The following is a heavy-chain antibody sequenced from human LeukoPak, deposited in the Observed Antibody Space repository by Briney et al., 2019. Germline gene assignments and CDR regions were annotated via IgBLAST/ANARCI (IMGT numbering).Heavy chain of an antibody. CDR3: ARLRRNSDKSGFYYYYDY. J-gene: IGHJ4*02. V-gene: IGHV3-21*06. D-gene: IGHD3-22*01. Sequence: PGGSLRLSCAASGLTFSSFSFNWVGQGPGKGLEWVSSINTVASYIYYADSVKGRFTISRDNAKNSLYLQMNSLRGEDTGVYYCARLRRNSDKSGFYYYYDYWGQGTLVTVSS. CDR2: INTVASYI. CDR1: GLTFSSFS.